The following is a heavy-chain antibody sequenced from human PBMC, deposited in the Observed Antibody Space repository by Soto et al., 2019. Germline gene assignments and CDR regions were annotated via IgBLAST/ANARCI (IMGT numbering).Heavy chain of an antibody. CDR2: IYYSGST. V-gene: IGHV4-59*01. Sequence: PSETLSLTCTVSGGSISSYYWSWIRQPPGKGLEWIGYIYYSGSTNYNPSLKSRVTISVDTSKNQFSLKLSSVTAADTAVYYCARGRGIAARQYYFDYWGQGTLVTVSS. J-gene: IGHJ4*02. CDR3: ARGRGIAARQYYFDY. CDR1: GGSISSYY. D-gene: IGHD6-6*01.